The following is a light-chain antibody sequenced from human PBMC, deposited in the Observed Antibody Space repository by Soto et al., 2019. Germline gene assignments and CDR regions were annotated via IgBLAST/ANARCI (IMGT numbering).Light chain of an antibody. CDR1: QGISNN. J-gene: IGKJ3*01. V-gene: IGKV1-27*01. CDR3: QNYDSFLLS. Sequence: DFQMTQSPSSLSASIGDRVTVTCRASQGISNNLAWYQQKPGKGPELLIYDASTLQSGVPSLFSCSGSETDFTLTISSLQPVEVATYYCQNYDSFLLSFGTWTKVDI. CDR2: DAS.